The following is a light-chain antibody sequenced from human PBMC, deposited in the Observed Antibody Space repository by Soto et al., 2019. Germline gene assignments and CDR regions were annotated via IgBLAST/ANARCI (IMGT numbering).Light chain of an antibody. CDR2: GDT. J-gene: IGLJ2*01. CDR3: QSYDSSLSGTEV. Sequence: QSVLTQPPSVSGAPGQRVTISCTGSNSNIGAGYDVNWYQHLPGTAPKLLIYGDTIRPSGVPDRFSGSKSATSASLAIAGLQVEDEGDYYCQSYDSSLSGTEVFGGGTKVTVL. CDR1: NSNIGAGYD. V-gene: IGLV1-40*01.